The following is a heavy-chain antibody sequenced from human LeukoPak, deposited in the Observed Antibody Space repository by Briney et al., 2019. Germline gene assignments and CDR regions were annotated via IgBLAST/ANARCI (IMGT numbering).Heavy chain of an antibody. Sequence: GESLKISCKGSGYSFTNYWVAWVRQMPGRGLEWVGIIYPHNSGTRYSPSFQGQVTISADKSITTAYLQWSSLAASDTAIYYCARTPGSSDYRGYQYWHFDLWGRGTLVTVSS. CDR3: ARTPGSSDYRGYQYWHFDL. CDR2: IYPHNSGT. D-gene: IGHD5-12*01. J-gene: IGHJ2*01. CDR1: GYSFTNYW. V-gene: IGHV5-51*01.